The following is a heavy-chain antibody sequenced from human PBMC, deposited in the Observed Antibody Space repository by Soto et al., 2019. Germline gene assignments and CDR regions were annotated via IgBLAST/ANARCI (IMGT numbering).Heavy chain of an antibody. D-gene: IGHD4-4*01. V-gene: IGHV1-69*04. CDR2: IIPILGIA. CDR1: GGTFSSYT. J-gene: IGHJ3*02. CDR3: ARDRTTVPQLLFDI. Sequence: SVKVSCKASGGTFSSYTISWVRQAPGQGLELMGRIIPILGIANYAQKFQGRVTITADKSTSTAYMELSSLRSEDTAVYYCARDRTTVPQLLFDIWGQGTMVTV.